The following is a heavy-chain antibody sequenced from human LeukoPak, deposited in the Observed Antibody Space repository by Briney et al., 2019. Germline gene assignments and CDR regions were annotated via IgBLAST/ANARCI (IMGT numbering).Heavy chain of an antibody. CDR1: GGSISGHY. J-gene: IGHJ4*02. CDR2: IFYIGTT. V-gene: IGHV4-59*08. CDR3: ARKGRTGPNFDY. Sequence: PSETLSLTCIVSGGSISGHYWSWIRQPPGKGLEWIGYIFYIGTTNYNPSLKSRVTISVDTSKNQFSLKLTSVTAADTAVYYCARKGRTGPNFDYWGQGTLVTVSS.